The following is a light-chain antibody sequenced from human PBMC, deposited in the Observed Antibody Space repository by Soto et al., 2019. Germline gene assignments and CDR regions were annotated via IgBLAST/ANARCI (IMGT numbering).Light chain of an antibody. CDR2: DAS. CDR3: QQRLT. J-gene: IGKJ4*01. CDR1: QSVSSY. V-gene: IGKV3-11*01. Sequence: IGLTQSPATLSLAPWKRATLSCRASQSVSSYLAWYQQKPGQAPRLLIYDASSRATGIPARFSGSGSGTDFTLTISSLEPEDFAVYYCQQRLTFGGGTKVDIK.